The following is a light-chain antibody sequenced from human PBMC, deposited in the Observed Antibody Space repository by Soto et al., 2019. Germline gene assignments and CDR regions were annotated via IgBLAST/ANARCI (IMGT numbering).Light chain of an antibody. CDR3: HQYGSTPFT. CDR1: QSVSTNY. J-gene: IGKJ3*01. CDR2: GAS. Sequence: EIVLTQSPGTLSLSPGDRATLSCRASQSVSTNYLAWYQQSLGQAPRHLIYGASSMATGIPDRFSGNGSGTAFTLTISRLEPEDFAVYYCHQYGSTPFTFGPGTKVDIK. V-gene: IGKV3-20*01.